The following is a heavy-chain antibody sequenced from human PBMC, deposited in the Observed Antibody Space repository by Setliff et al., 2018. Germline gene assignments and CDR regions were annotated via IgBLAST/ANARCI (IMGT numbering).Heavy chain of an antibody. Sequence: PGGSLRLSCAASGFSLGSYEFNWVRQAPGKGLEWVSYISSSGTDMYYVDSVKGRFTISRDNAKNSLYLQMNSLRVEDTAVYYCARDVVSGWYRRNWFDPWGQGTLVTVSS. CDR2: ISSSGTDM. CDR1: GFSLGSYE. D-gene: IGHD6-19*01. CDR3: ARDVVSGWYRRNWFDP. V-gene: IGHV3-48*03. J-gene: IGHJ5*02.